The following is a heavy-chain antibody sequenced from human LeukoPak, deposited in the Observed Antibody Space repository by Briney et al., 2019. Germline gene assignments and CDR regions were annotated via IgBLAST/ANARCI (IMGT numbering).Heavy chain of an antibody. CDR2: ISGSGGNT. CDR3: AKGGRGSGSYNYFDY. D-gene: IGHD3-10*01. CDR1: GFTFSSYA. J-gene: IGHJ4*02. Sequence: GGSLRLSCAASGFTFSSYAMNWVRQAPGKRLEWVSAISGSGGNTYYADSVKGRFTISRDNSKNTLYLEMNSLRAEDTAVYYCAKGGRGSGSYNYFDYWGQGTLVTVSS. V-gene: IGHV3-23*01.